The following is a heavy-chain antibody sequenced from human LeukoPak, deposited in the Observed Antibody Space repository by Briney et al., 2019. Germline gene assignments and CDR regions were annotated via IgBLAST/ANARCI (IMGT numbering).Heavy chain of an antibody. J-gene: IGHJ4*02. V-gene: IGHV3-21*01. CDR1: GFTFSSYA. CDR2: ISSDSNDK. D-gene: IGHD6-19*01. Sequence: PGGSLRLSCAASGFTFSSYAMHWVRQAPGKGLEWVAAISSDSNDKHYADSLQGRFTISRDDSQNSLFLHMQSLRDDDTAIYYCARNFYFDSSADLDYWGQGTLVTVSS. CDR3: ARNFYFDSSADLDY.